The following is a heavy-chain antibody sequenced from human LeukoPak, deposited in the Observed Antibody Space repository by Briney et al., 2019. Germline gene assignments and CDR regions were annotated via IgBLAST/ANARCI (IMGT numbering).Heavy chain of an antibody. J-gene: IGHJ4*02. CDR3: ARECGDCYSDLDG. Sequence: SSVKVCFKASGCTFTGYYMHTVRQAPGQGLEWVGGIDPTCGGSNNAHKVQCRVGMTRDRSISQHNLHLSRQRSDDTAVYYCARECGDCYSDLDGWGQGTLVTASS. D-gene: IGHD2-21*02. CDR1: GCTFTGYY. V-gene: IGHV1-2*02. CDR2: IDPTCGGS.